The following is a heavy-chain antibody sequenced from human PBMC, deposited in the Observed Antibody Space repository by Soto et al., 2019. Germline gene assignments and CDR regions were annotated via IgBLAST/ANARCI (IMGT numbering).Heavy chain of an antibody. D-gene: IGHD3-10*01. J-gene: IGHJ4*02. CDR3: ATSYGSGYRAFDF. V-gene: IGHV1-69*04. Sequence: QVQLVQSGAEVKRPGSSVKVSCKASGDTFNFYSINWVRQAPGLGLEWMGRVNPILSMSKYAQRFQGRVTMTADKSTSTAYMELSGLRSEDTAIYYCATSYGSGYRAFDFWGQGALVTVSS. CDR1: GDTFNFYS. CDR2: VNPILSMS.